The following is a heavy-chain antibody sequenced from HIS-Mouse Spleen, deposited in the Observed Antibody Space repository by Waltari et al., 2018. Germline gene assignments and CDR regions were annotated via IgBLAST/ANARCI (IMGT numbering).Heavy chain of an antibody. V-gene: IGHV3-21*01. D-gene: IGHD1-7*01. CDR3: ARFARERITGTNWFDP. CDR1: GFTFSSYS. CDR2: ISSSSIYR. J-gene: IGHJ5*02. Sequence: EVQLVESGGGLVKPGGSLRRSCAASGFTFSSYSMNRVSQVPRKGLEWVSSISSSSIYRYYADSVKGRFTSSRDNAKNSRYLQMNSLRAEDTAVYYCARFARERITGTNWFDPWGQGTLVTVSS.